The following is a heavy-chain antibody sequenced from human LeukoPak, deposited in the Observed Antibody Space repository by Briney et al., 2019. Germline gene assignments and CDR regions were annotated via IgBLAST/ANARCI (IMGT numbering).Heavy chain of an antibody. D-gene: IGHD2-21*02. J-gene: IGHJ4*02. V-gene: IGHV1-2*02. CDR1: GYTFTGYY. CDR2: INPNSGGT. CDR3: ARAHIVVVTATDFDC. Sequence: ASVKVSCKASGYTFTGYYMHWVRQAPGQGLEWMGWINPNSGGTNYAQKFQGRVTMTRDTSISTAYMELSRLRSDDTAVYYCARAHIVVVTATDFDCWGQGTLVTVSS.